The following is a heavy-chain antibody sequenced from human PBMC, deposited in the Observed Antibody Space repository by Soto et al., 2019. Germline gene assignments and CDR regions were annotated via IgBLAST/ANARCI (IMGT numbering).Heavy chain of an antibody. V-gene: IGHV3-23*01. CDR1: GFTFNTYA. CDR2: ISASDGSS. Sequence: EVQLLESGGGLVQPGGSLRLSCVASGFTFNTYAMTWVRQAPGKGLEWVSIISASDGSSFYADSLKGRFTISRDNPKNTLYLQLNCLRAEDTAIYYCARERIPAAIREYYYGLDVWGQGTTVTVSS. D-gene: IGHD2-2*02. J-gene: IGHJ6*02. CDR3: ARERIPAAIREYYYGLDV.